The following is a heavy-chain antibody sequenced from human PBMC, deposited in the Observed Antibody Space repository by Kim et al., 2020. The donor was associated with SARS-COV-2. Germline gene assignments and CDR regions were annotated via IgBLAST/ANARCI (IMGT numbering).Heavy chain of an antibody. V-gene: IGHV1-3*01. D-gene: IGHD6-19*01. CDR1: GKTFTTYA. CDR3: ARDLIAVAGRQVGFDY. J-gene: IGHJ4*02. Sequence: ASVKVSCKASGKTFTTYAMHWVRQAPGQSLEWMGWINGDTGNTKYSQKFQDRVTITSDTSASTAYMELSSLRSEDTAVYYCARDLIAVAGRQVGFDYWGQGTLVTVSS. CDR2: INGDTGNT.